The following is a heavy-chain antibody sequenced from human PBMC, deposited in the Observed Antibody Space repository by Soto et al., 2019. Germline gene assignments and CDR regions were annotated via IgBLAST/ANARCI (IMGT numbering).Heavy chain of an antibody. D-gene: IGHD3-22*01. CDR2: ISYDGSNK. J-gene: IGHJ4*02. CDR3: ARKSSTDFYDSSGLDY. Sequence: QVQLVESGGGVVQPGRSLRLSCAASGFTFSSYVMHWVRQAPGKGLEWVALISYDGSNKYYADSVKGRFTISRDNSKNTLYLQVNSLRAEDTAVYYCARKSSTDFYDSSGLDYWGQGTLVTVSS. V-gene: IGHV3-30-3*01. CDR1: GFTFSSYV.